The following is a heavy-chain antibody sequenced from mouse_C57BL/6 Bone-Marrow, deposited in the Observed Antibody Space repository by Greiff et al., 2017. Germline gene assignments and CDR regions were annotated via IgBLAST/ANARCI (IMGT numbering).Heavy chain of an antibody. CDR3: ARGGLLPYAMDY. CDR2: INYDGSST. CDR1: GFTFSDYY. D-gene: IGHD2-3*01. Sequence: EVQRVESEGGLVQPGSSMKLSCTASGFTFSDYYMAWVRQVPEKGLEWVANINYDGSSTYYLDSLKSRFIISRDNAKNILYLQMSSLKSEDTATYYCARGGLLPYAMDYWGQGTSVTVSS. V-gene: IGHV5-16*01. J-gene: IGHJ4*01.